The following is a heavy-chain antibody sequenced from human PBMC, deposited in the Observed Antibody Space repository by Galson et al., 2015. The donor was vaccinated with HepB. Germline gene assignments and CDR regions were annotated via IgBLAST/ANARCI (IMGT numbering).Heavy chain of an antibody. V-gene: IGHV3-23*01. J-gene: IGHJ4*02. CDR2: ISGSGDTT. D-gene: IGHD2-21*02. CDR3: AKAPFHSAYRDFYFEN. Sequence: SLRLSCAASGFVFRGYAMTWVRQAPGKGLQWVSTISGSGDTTYYADAVKGRFTISRDNARNTLYVQMSSLGAEDTAMYYCAKAPFHSAYRDFYFENWGLGTLVTVSS. CDR1: GFVFRGYA.